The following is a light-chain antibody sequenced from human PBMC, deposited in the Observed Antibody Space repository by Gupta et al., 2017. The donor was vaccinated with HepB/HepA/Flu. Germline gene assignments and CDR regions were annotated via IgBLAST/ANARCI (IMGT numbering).Light chain of an antibody. CDR1: KLGDKY. CDR2: QDT. V-gene: IGLV3-1*01. Sequence: SYELTAPPPVSLSSGPPGSSTCSGSKLGDKYACWYQQKPGQSPVLGSYQDTKQPSGIPERFSGSNSGNTATLTISGTQAMDEADYYCQAGDSSTVVFGGGTKLTVL. CDR3: QAGDSSTVV. J-gene: IGLJ2*01.